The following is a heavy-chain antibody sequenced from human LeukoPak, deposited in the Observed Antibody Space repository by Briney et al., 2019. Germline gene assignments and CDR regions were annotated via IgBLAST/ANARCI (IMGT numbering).Heavy chain of an antibody. CDR2: INPSGGST. J-gene: IGHJ3*02. V-gene: IGHV1-46*01. Sequence: GASVKVSCKASGYTFTSYYMHWVRQAPGQGLEWMGIINPSGGSTSYAQKFQGRVTMTRDTSTSTVYMELSSLRSEDTAVYYCAREVKTEWELLSEDAFDIWGQGTMVTVSS. D-gene: IGHD1-26*01. CDR3: AREVKTEWELLSEDAFDI. CDR1: GYTFTSYY.